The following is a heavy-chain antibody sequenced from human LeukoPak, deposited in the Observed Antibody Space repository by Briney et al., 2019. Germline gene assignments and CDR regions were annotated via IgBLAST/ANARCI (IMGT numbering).Heavy chain of an antibody. CDR2: ISSSSSYI. CDR3: ARPQRLTGDRDLGYYYMDV. J-gene: IGHJ6*03. Sequence: PGGSLRLSCAASGFTFSSYSMNWVRQAPGKGLEWVSSISSSSSYIYYADSVKGRFTISRDNAKNSLYLQMNSLRAEDTAVYYCARPQRLTGDRDLGYYYMDVWGKGTTVTVSS. V-gene: IGHV3-21*01. CDR1: GFTFSSYS. D-gene: IGHD7-27*01.